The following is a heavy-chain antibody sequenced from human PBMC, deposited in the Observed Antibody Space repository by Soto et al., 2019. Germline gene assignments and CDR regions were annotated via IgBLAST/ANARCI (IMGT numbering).Heavy chain of an antibody. CDR3: ARAPYYYDSSGYWAY. J-gene: IGHJ4*02. V-gene: IGHV1-18*01. CDR2: ISAYNGNT. Sequence: ASVKVSCKASGYTFTSYGISWVRQAPGQGLEWMGWISAYNGNTNYAQKLQGRVTMTTDTSTSTAYMELRSLRAEDAAVYYCARAPYYYDSSGYWAYWGQGTLVTVSS. D-gene: IGHD3-22*01. CDR1: GYTFTSYG.